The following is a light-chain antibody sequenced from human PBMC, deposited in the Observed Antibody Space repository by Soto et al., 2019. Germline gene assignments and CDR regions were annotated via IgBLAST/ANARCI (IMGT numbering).Light chain of an antibody. CDR1: QSFSSRY. V-gene: IGKV3D-20*02. Sequence: DIVLTQSPGTLSLSPGERATLSCRASQSFSSRYLAWYQQKRGQAPRLRIHGASSRATGIPHRFSGSGSGTDFTLTISSLEPEDFAVYYCQQRHMWPITFGQGARLEIK. J-gene: IGKJ5*01. CDR3: QQRHMWPIT. CDR2: GAS.